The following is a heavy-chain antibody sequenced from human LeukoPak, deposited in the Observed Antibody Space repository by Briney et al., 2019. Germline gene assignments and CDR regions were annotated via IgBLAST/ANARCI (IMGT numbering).Heavy chain of an antibody. CDR1: EITFSSYA. CDR2: NSGSGSST. D-gene: IGHD2-15*01. CDR3: AKDRFCSGAGCSDAFDM. Sequence: GGSLRLSCAASEITFSSYAMSWDRQAPGKGPEYASSNSGSGSSTYYADSVKGRFTISRDNSKNTLYLQMNSLRAEDTAVYFCAKDRFCSGAGCSDAFDMWGQGTMVTVSS. V-gene: IGHV3-23*01. J-gene: IGHJ3*02.